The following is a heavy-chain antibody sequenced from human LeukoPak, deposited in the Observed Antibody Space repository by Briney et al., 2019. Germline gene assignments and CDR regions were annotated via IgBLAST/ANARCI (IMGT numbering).Heavy chain of an antibody. V-gene: IGHV3-11*01. CDR3: ARDFGYSTNGVCSNWFDP. D-gene: IGHD2-8*01. Sequence: GGSLRLSCAASGFTFSDYYMSWIRQAPGKGLEWVSYISSSGSTIYYADSVKGRFTISRDNAKNSLYLQMNSLRAEDTAVYYCARDFGYSTNGVCSNWFDPWGQGTLVTVSS. CDR2: ISSSGSTI. CDR1: GFTFSDYY. J-gene: IGHJ5*02.